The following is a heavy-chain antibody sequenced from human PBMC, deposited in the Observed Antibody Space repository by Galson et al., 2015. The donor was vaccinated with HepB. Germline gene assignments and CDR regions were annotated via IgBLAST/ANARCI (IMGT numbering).Heavy chain of an antibody. CDR1: GFTFSNYA. J-gene: IGHJ4*02. CDR3: AKAPANYDSRGYYYFDY. D-gene: IGHD3-22*01. V-gene: IGHV3-23*01. Sequence: SLRLSCAASGFTFSNYAMNWVRRAPGKGLEWVSTISGSGYTYYADSVKGRFTVSRDNSKNTLDLQMNSLRAEDTAVYYCAKAPANYDSRGYYYFDYWGQGTLVTVSS. CDR2: ISGSGYT.